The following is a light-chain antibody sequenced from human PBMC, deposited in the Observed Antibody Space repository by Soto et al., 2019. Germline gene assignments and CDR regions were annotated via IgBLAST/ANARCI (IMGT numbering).Light chain of an antibody. V-gene: IGKV3-20*01. CDR2: DAS. Sequence: EIVLTQSPGALSLSPGESATLSCRASQSVSDTHVAWYQQRPGQAPRLLIYDASRRDIGVPDRFSGSGSGTNFTLTISGLEPEDFAVYFCHQYGMSPQTFGQGTKAEIK. CDR1: QSVSDTH. J-gene: IGKJ1*01. CDR3: HQYGMSPQT.